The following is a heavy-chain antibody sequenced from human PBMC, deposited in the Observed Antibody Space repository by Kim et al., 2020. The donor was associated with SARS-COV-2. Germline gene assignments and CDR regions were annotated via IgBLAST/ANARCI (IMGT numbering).Heavy chain of an antibody. CDR3: ARLGALLIPSGSQGSPYYFDY. CDR2: IYPGDSDT. V-gene: IGHV5-51*01. CDR1: GYSFTSYW. D-gene: IGHD3-22*01. J-gene: IGHJ4*02. Sequence: GESLKISCKGSGYSFTSYWIGWVRQMPGKGLEWMGIIYPGDSDTRYSPSFQGQVTISADKSISTAYLQWSSLKASDTAMYYCARLGALLIPSGSQGSPYYFDYWGQGTLVTVSS.